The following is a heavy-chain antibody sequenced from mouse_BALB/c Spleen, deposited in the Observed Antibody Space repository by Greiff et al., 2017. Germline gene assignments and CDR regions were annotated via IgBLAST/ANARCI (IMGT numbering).Heavy chain of an antibody. V-gene: IGHV1S126*01. D-gene: IGHD2-4*01. CDR2: IDPSDSET. J-gene: IGHJ2*01. CDR3: ARGREAMITDY. CDR1: GYSFTSYW. Sequence: QAQLQQSGPQLVRPGASVKISCKASGYSFTSYWMHWVKQRPGQGLEWIGMIDPSDSETRLNQKFKDKATLTVDKSSSTAYMQLSSPTSEDSAVYYCARGREAMITDYWGQGTTLTVSS.